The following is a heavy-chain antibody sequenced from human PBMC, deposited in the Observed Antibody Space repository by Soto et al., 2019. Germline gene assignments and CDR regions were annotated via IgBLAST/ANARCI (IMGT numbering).Heavy chain of an antibody. CDR2: INHSGST. V-gene: IGHV4-34*01. CDR3: ARARVVPPARYYYYYGMDV. D-gene: IGHD2-2*01. Sequence: PSESLSLTCAVYGGSFSGYYWSWIRQPPGKGLEWIGEINHSGSTNYNPSLKSRFTISVDTSKNQFSLKLSSVTAADTAVYYCARARVVPPARYYYYYGMDVWGQGTTVTVSS. CDR1: GGSFSGYY. J-gene: IGHJ6*02.